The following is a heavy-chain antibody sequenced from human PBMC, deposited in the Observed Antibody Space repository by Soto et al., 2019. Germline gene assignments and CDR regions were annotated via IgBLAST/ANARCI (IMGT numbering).Heavy chain of an antibody. Sequence: PSETLSLTCAVYGGSFSGYYWSWIRQPPGKGLEWIGEINHSGSTNYNPSLKSRVTISVDTSKNQFSLKLSSVTAADTAVYYCARMRYRWLTGFQHWGQGTLVTVS. CDR3: ARMRYRWLTGFQH. CDR1: GGSFSGYY. D-gene: IGHD6-19*01. V-gene: IGHV4-34*01. CDR2: INHSGST. J-gene: IGHJ1*01.